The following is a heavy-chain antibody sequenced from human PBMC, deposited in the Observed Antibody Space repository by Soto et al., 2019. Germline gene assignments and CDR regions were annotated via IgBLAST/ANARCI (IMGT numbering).Heavy chain of an antibody. J-gene: IGHJ3*02. CDR3: XXXXXXXXXXXXXDAFDI. V-gene: IGHV3-23*01. CDR1: GFTFSSYA. Sequence: EVQLLESGGGLVQPGGSLRLSCAASGFTFSSYAMSWVRQAPGKGLXXXXXISGSGGSTYYADSVKGRFTISRDNSKXXXXXXXXXXXXXXXXXXXXXXXXXXXXXXXXXDAFDIWGQGTMVTVSS. CDR2: ISGSGGST.